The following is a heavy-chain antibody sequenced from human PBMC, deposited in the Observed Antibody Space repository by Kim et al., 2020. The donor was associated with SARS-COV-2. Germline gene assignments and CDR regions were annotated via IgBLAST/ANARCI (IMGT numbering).Heavy chain of an antibody. CDR2: ISYDGSNK. CDR1: GFTFSSYG. Sequence: GGSLRLSCAASGFTFSSYGMHWVRQAPGKGLEWVAVISYDGSNKYYADSVKGRFTISRDNSKNTLYLQMNSLRAEDTAVYYCAKDHCSSTSCYFGRFDY. J-gene: IGHJ4*01. D-gene: IGHD2-2*01. CDR3: AKDHCSSTSCYFGRFDY. V-gene: IGHV3-30*18.